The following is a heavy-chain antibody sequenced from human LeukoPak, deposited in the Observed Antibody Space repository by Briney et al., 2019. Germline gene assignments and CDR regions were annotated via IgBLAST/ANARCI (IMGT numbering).Heavy chain of an antibody. CDR1: GFSFSTYS. CDR2: INTDGSSV. J-gene: IGHJ4*02. V-gene: IGHV3-74*01. CDR3: ARVKDIAVAGSPDY. Sequence: GGSLRLSCAASGFSFSTYSMNWVRQAPGKGPVWVSRINTDGSSVSHADSVKGRFTISRDNAKDTLYLQMNSLRAEDTAVYYCARVKDIAVAGSPDYWGQGTLVTVSS. D-gene: IGHD6-19*01.